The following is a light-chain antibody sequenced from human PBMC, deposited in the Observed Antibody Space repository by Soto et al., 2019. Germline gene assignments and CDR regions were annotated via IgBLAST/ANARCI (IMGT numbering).Light chain of an antibody. Sequence: QSVLTQPPSVSGAPGQRVTISCTGSSSNIGAVYDVHWCQQLSGTAPKLLTYDNTNRPSGVPDRFSGSKSGTSASLAITGLQAEDESDYYCQFYDISLSAWVFGGGTKLTVL. CDR2: DNT. J-gene: IGLJ3*02. CDR3: QFYDISLSAWV. V-gene: IGLV1-40*01. CDR1: SSNIGAVYD.